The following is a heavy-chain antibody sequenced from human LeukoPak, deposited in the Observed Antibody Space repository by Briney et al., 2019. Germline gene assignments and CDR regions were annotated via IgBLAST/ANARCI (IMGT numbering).Heavy chain of an antibody. J-gene: IGHJ4*02. CDR2: ISSSGGTI. CDR1: GFTFSSYA. V-gene: IGHV3-48*03. Sequence: GGSLRLSCAASGFTFSSYAMSWVRQAPGKGLEWVSYISSSGGTIYYADSVKGRFTISRDNAKNSLYLQMNSLRAEDTAVYYCARDRVTSMITFSGYQPDFDYWGPGTLVTVSS. CDR3: ARDRVTSMITFSGYQPDFDY. D-gene: IGHD3-16*01.